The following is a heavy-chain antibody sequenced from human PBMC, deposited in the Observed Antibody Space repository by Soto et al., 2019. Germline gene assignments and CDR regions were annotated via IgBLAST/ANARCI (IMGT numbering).Heavy chain of an antibody. D-gene: IGHD5-12*01. CDR2: VYWDDGK. J-gene: IGHJ5*02. V-gene: IGHV2-5*05. Sequence: QITVKESGLTLVKPTQTLTLTCTFSGFSLSTNGMGVGWIRQSPGKALEWLALVYWDDGKRYGPSLRSRLTITRDTSKYPVAPTMTSTDPGGSATCFGARLTRGVYDSGRLWETFASWGQGALVIVSS. CDR3: ARLTRGVYDSGRLWETFAS. CDR1: GFSLSTNGMG.